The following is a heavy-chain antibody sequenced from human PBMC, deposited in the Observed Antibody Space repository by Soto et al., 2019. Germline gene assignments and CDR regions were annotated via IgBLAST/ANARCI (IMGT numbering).Heavy chain of an antibody. CDR1: GGTFSSYA. D-gene: IGHD1-26*01. V-gene: IGHV1-69*13. CDR3: ARGTAGLVGATPYYFDY. Sequence: AASVKVSCKASGGTFSSYAISWLRQAPGQGLEWMGGIIPIFGTANYAQKFQGRVTITADESTSTAYMELSSLRSEDTAVYYCARGTAGLVGATPYYFDYWGQGTLVTVSS. J-gene: IGHJ4*02. CDR2: IIPIFGTA.